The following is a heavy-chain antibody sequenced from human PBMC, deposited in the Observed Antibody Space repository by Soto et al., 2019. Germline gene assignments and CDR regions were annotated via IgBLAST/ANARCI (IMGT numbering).Heavy chain of an antibody. CDR1: GGTFSSYA. Sequence: ASVKVSCKASGGTFSSYAISWVRQAPGQGLEWMGGIIPIFGTANYAQKFQGRVTITADESTSTAYMELSSLRSEDTAVYYCARGPSGYYYFDYWGQGTLVTVSS. CDR2: IIPIFGTA. D-gene: IGHD3-22*01. J-gene: IGHJ4*02. CDR3: ARGPSGYYYFDY. V-gene: IGHV1-69*13.